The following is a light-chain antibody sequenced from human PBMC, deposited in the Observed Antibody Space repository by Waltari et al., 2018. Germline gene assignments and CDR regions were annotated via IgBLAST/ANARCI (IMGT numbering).Light chain of an antibody. CDR1: QSITNW. CDR3: QQYDNYWT. J-gene: IGKJ1*01. V-gene: IGKV1-5*03. CDR2: RAS. Sequence: DIQMTQSPSTLSASVGYRVTITSRASQSITNWLAWYQQKPGKAPKLLIYRASNLESGVPSRFSGSGSGTEFTLTISSLQPDDFATYYCQQYDNYWTFGQGTKVEIK.